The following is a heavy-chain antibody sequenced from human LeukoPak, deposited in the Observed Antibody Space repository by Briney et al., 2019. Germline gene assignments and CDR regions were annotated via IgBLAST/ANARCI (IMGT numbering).Heavy chain of an antibody. J-gene: IGHJ4*02. CDR3: AKDMGGSGSYFDY. D-gene: IGHD3-10*01. CDR2: ISWNSGSI. V-gene: IGHV3-9*01. CDR1: GFTFDDYA. Sequence: PGGSLRLSCAASGFTFDDYAMRWVRQAPGKGLEWVSGISWNSGSIGYADSVKGRFTISRDNAKNSLYLQMNSLRAEDTALYYCAKDMGGSGSYFDYWGQGTLVTVSS.